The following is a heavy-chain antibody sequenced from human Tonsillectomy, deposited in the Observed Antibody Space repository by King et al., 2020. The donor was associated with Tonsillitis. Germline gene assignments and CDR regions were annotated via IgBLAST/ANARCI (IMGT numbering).Heavy chain of an antibody. CDR1: GFIFRTYG. CDR2: IRYDGTNK. J-gene: IGHJ6*02. CDR3: AKLAPRVVEQTENYDPYGMDV. D-gene: IGHD6-6*01. V-gene: IGHV3-30*02. Sequence: VQLVESGGGVVQPGGSLRLSCAASGFIFRTYGMHWVRQAPGKGLEWVAFIRYDGTNKYYADSVQGRFTISRDNSKNTLNLQMSSLRAEDTAVYYCAKLAPRVVEQTENYDPYGMDVWGQGTTVTVSS.